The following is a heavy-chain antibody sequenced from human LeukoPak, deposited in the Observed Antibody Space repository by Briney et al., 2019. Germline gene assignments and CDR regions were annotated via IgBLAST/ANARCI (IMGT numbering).Heavy chain of an antibody. CDR3: AKALSEGGDY. D-gene: IGHD3-16*01. Sequence: QTGGSLRLSCAASGFHFSSYSMTWVRQAPGKGLEWVSTIDSTTGGSYYADSVKGRFIISRDNSQNTLYLQLNGLRADDTAVYYCAKALSEGGDYWGQGTLVTVSS. J-gene: IGHJ4*02. V-gene: IGHV3-23*01. CDR1: GFHFSSYS. CDR2: IDSTTGGS.